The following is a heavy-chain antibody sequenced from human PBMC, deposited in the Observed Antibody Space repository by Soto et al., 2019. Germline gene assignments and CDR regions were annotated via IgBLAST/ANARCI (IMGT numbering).Heavy chain of an antibody. CDR1: GFTFSDYY. Sequence: QVQLVESGGGLVKPGGSLRLSCAASGFTFSDYYMTWIRQAPWKGLEWISYISGSSTYTNYADSVKGRFTISRDNAKNSLYLQMNSLRAEDTAVYYCARDGAYGSGSYYSSFDSWGQGTLVTVSS. D-gene: IGHD3-10*01. V-gene: IGHV3-11*06. CDR3: ARDGAYGSGSYYSSFDS. J-gene: IGHJ4*02. CDR2: ISGSSTYT.